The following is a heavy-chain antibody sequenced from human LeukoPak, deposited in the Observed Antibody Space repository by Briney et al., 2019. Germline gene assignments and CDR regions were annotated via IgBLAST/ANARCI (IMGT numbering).Heavy chain of an antibody. CDR1: GGSISSGGYH. V-gene: IGHV4-31*03. Sequence: SETLSLTCTVSGGSISSGGYHWSWIRQHPGKGLEWIGYIYYSGSTYYNPSLKSRLTISVDTSKNQFSLNLSSVTAADTAVYYCATARNYGGNYRWGQGTLVTVSS. CDR3: ATARNYGGNYR. CDR2: IYYSGST. D-gene: IGHD4-23*01. J-gene: IGHJ4*02.